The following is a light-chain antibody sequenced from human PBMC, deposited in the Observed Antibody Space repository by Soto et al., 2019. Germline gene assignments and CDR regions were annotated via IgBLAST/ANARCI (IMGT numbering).Light chain of an antibody. CDR2: DAS. V-gene: IGKV1-5*02. Sequence: DIQMTQSPSTLAASVGDRVTIICRASQSISSWLAWYQHKPGKAPKLLIYDASNLDSGVPSRFSGGGSGTEFSLTISNLQPDDSATYYCQQYENYWTFGQGTKVDI. CDR1: QSISSW. J-gene: IGKJ1*01. CDR3: QQYENYWT.